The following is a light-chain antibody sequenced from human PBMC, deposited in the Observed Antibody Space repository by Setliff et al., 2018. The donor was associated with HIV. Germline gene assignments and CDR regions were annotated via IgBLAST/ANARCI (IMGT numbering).Light chain of an antibody. V-gene: IGLV2-14*01. CDR3: SSYTSSSPLDV. CDR1: SSDVGGYNY. CDR2: EVS. Sequence: QSALTQPASMSGSPGQSITISCTGTSSDVGGYNYVSWYQQHPGKAPKLMIYEVSNRPSGVSDRFSGSKSGNTASLTISGLQTEDEADYFCSSYTSSSPLDVFGTGTKVTVL. J-gene: IGLJ1*01.